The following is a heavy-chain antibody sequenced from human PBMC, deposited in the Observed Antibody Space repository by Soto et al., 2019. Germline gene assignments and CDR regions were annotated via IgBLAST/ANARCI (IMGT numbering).Heavy chain of an antibody. CDR1: GYTFINYG. CDR2: INPDNGNT. D-gene: IGHD1-26*01. V-gene: IGHV1-18*01. J-gene: IGHJ4*02. Sequence: QVQLVQSGPEVKKPGASVKVSCKTSGYTFINYGISWVRQAPGQGLEWMGWINPDNGNTNFAQRLQGRVTMTADRSTRTAYMGLRSLRFDDTAMYYCARVGGAVVTADYWGQGTLVTVSS. CDR3: ARVGGAVVTADY.